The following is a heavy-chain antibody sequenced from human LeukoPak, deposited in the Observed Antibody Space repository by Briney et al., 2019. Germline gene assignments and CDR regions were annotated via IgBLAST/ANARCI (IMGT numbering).Heavy chain of an antibody. CDR3: AKGAHSYADEGGWY. D-gene: IGHD5-18*01. Sequence: GGSLRLSCAASGFTFSNYGMHWVRQAPGKGLEWVAFIRYDGKNKYYADFVKGRFTISSDNSKNTLYLQMNSLRAEDTAVYYCAKGAHSYADEGGWYWGQGTLVTVSS. J-gene: IGHJ4*02. CDR2: IRYDGKNK. V-gene: IGHV3-30*02. CDR1: GFTFSNYG.